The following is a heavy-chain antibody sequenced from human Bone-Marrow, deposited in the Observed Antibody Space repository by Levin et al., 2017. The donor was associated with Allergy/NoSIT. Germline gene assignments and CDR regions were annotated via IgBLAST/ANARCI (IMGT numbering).Heavy chain of an antibody. CDR1: GFTFSNYG. Sequence: LSFTCAVSGFTFSNYGMHWVRQAPGKGLEWVALISYDGSDKDYADSVKGRFTISRDSSKNTLYLQMNSLRAEDTAVYYCAKLLPWLVLTAPFDYWGQGTLVTVSS. J-gene: IGHJ4*02. D-gene: IGHD6-19*01. V-gene: IGHV3-30*18. CDR2: ISYDGSDK. CDR3: AKLLPWLVLTAPFDY.